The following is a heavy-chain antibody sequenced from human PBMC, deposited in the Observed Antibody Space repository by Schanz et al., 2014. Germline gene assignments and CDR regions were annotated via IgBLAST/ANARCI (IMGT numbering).Heavy chain of an antibody. CDR2: IRPDNGHT. D-gene: IGHD3-16*01. J-gene: IGHJ2*01. V-gene: IGHV1-18*01. CDR3: VRVPSRDVSFDL. CDR1: GYTFSSYG. Sequence: QVQLVQSGAEVKKPGASGKVSCKTSGYTFSSYGITWVRQAPGQGLEWMGWIRPDNGHTNYSQKVRDRVIFTTDTSANTAYMELRSLRADDTAHYYCVRVPSRDVSFDLWGRGTLVTVSS.